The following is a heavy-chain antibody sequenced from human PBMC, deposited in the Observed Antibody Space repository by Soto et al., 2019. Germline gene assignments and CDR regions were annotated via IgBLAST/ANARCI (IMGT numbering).Heavy chain of an antibody. Sequence: VKVSCKASGGTFSSYAISWVRQAPGQGLEWMGGIIPIFGTANYAQKFQGRVTITADESTSTAYMELSSLGSEDTAVYYCARGGLPKVYGMDVWGKGTTVTVSS. V-gene: IGHV1-69*13. CDR1: GGTFSSYA. J-gene: IGHJ6*04. CDR3: ARGGLPKVYGMDV. CDR2: IIPIFGTA. D-gene: IGHD3-16*01.